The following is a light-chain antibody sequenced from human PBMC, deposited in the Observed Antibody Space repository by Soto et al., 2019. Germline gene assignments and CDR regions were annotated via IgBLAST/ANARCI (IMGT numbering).Light chain of an antibody. CDR2: EAS. V-gene: IGKV1-39*01. CDR3: QQSDSTPWT. CDR1: QSISTY. Sequence: DIQMTQSPSSLSASVGDRVTITCRASQSISTYLNWYQQKPGKAPNLLIYEASILQSGVPSRFSGSGSGTDFTLTINSLQPEDLATYYCQQSDSTPWTFGQGTKVEIK. J-gene: IGKJ1*01.